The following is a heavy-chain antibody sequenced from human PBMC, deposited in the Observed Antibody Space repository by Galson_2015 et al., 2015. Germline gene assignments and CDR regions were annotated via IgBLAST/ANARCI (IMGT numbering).Heavy chain of an antibody. V-gene: IGHV4-34*01. CDR1: GGSFSGYY. D-gene: IGHD3-16*02. CDR2: INHSGST. CDR3: ARETFAHYDYIWGSYRGAFDI. Sequence: ETLSLTCAVYGGSFSGYYWSWIRQPPGKGLEWIGEINHSGSTNYNPSLKSRVTISVDTSKNQFSLKLSSVTAADTAVYYCARETFAHYDYIWGSYRGAFDIWGQGTMVTVSS. J-gene: IGHJ3*02.